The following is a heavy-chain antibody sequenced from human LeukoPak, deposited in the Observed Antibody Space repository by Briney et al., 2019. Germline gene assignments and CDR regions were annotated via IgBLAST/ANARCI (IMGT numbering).Heavy chain of an antibody. J-gene: IGHJ4*02. V-gene: IGHV3-23*01. CDR3: AEEVGSTYPTFDY. CDR2: IAGSGDTT. Sequence: GGSLRLSCAASGFTFSDYAMIWVRQAPGKGLEWVSSIAGSGDTTYYAHSVQGHYTPSRDNSKNTLYLQLNSLRAEDTAVYYCAEEVGSTYPTFDYWGQGPLVTVSS. D-gene: IGHD1-26*01. CDR1: GFTFSDYA.